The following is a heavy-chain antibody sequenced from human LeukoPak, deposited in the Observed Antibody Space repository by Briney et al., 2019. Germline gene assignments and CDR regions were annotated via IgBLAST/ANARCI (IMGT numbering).Heavy chain of an antibody. CDR3: ARGSVEMATIGVFDY. J-gene: IGHJ4*02. V-gene: IGHV5-51*01. CDR1: GCCFTSYW. D-gene: IGHD5-24*01. Sequence: GGALKSSFKGPGCCFTSYWIGWVRRKPGKGREWMGIIYPGECDTRYSPSFQGQVTISADKSISTAYLQWSSLKASDTAMYYCARGSVEMATIGVFDYGGQGTLVTVSS. CDR2: IYPGECDT.